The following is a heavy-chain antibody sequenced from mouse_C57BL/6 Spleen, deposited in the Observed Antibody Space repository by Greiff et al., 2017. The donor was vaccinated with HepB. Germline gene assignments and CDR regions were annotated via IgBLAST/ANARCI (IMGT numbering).Heavy chain of an antibody. J-gene: IGHJ1*03. CDR2: IYPGSGST. CDR3: AIYGSSYGYWYFDV. V-gene: IGHV1-55*01. Sequence: VQLQQPGAELVKPGASVKMSCKASGYTFTSYWITWVKQRPGQGLEWIGDIYPGSGSTNYNEKFKSKATLTVDTSSSTAYMQLSSLTSEDSAVYYCAIYGSSYGYWYFDVWGTGTTVTVSS. CDR1: GYTFTSYW. D-gene: IGHD1-1*01.